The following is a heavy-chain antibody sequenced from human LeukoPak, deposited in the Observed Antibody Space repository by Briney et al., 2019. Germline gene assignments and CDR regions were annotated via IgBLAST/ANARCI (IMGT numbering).Heavy chain of an antibody. Sequence: SETLSLTCTVSGGSISSYYWSWIRHPPGKGLEWIGYIYYSGSTNYNPSLKSRVTISVDTSKNQFSLKLSSVTSADTAVYYCARGETYYDILTGYSPVNWFDPWGQGTLVTVSS. CDR2: IYYSGST. CDR1: GGSISSYY. CDR3: ARGETYYDILTGYSPVNWFDP. D-gene: IGHD3-9*01. V-gene: IGHV4-59*01. J-gene: IGHJ5*02.